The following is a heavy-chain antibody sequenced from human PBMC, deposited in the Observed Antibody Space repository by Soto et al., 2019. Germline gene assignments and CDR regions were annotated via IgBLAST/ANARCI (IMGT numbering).Heavy chain of an antibody. CDR2: TSNDGTNT. D-gene: IGHD1-1*01. V-gene: IGHV3-30*01. CDR3: ARGNLDV. J-gene: IGHJ6*02. Sequence: QVQLVESGGGVVQPGRSLRLSCAASGFTLSKFVMHWVRQAPGKGLDWLAVTSNDGTNTYYAASVKGRFTISRDNSMNMVYLQMNSLRDEDTALYYCARGNLDVWGQGTTVIVSS. CDR1: GFTLSKFV.